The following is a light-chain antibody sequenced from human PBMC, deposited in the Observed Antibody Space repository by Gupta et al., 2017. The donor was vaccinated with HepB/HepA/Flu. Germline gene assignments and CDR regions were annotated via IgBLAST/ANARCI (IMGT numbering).Light chain of an antibody. CDR3: QQYGSSSWT. CDR1: QSVSSSY. V-gene: IGKV3-20*01. CDR2: GAS. J-gene: IGKJ1*01. Sequence: VLTQSPGTLSLSPGERATLSCRASQSVSSSYLAWYQQKPGQAPRRLIYGASSRATGITHRCSGSGSGTEFTLTISRLEPEDFAVYYCQQYGSSSWTFGQGTKVEIK.